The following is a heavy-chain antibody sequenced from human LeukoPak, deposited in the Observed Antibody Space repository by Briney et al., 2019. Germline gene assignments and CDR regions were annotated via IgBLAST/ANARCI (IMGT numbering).Heavy chain of an antibody. CDR1: GGSFSGYY. J-gene: IGHJ4*02. CDR3: ARRWGWLLDY. CDR2: INTSGSS. D-gene: IGHD5-12*01. V-gene: IGHV4-34*01. Sequence: SETLSLTCAVYGGSFSGYYWSWVRQPPGKGREWIGEINTSGSSSYDPSLKSRVTLSVETSKNQSSLELSSVTAADTAVYYCARRWGWLLDYWGQGTLVTVSS.